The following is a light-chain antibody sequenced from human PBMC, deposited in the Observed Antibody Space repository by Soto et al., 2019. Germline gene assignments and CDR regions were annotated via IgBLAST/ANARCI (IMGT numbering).Light chain of an antibody. CDR1: QRISSR. Sequence: DIQMTQSPSTLSASVGDRVTITGRASQRISSRSAWYQQKPGKAPKLLIYDVSSLASGEPSRFMGSGSGTEFTLTISSLQSDAFDPYHGQEYNIDSGDRFSEGTKLEIK. CDR3: QEYNIDSGDR. J-gene: IGKJ2*03. CDR2: DVS. V-gene: IGKV1-5*01.